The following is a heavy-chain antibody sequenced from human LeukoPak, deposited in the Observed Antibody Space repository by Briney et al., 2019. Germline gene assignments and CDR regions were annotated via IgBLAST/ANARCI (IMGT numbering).Heavy chain of an antibody. V-gene: IGHV3-21*01. CDR2: ISSSSSYI. J-gene: IGHJ4*02. CDR1: GFTFSSYS. Sequence: GGSLRLSCAASGFTFSSYSMDWVRQAPGKGLEWVSSISSSSSYIYYADSVKGRFTISRDNAKNSLYLQMNSLRAEDTAVYYCAKDVGKYRGSPLVYYFDYWGQGTLVTVSS. D-gene: IGHD5-12*01. CDR3: AKDVGKYRGSPLVYYFDY.